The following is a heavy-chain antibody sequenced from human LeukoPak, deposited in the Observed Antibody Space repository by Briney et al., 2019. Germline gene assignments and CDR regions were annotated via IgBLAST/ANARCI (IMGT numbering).Heavy chain of an antibody. Sequence: GGSVRLSCAASGFTFSTYNMNWVRQAPGKGLEWVSHITSSSTNIYYADSVKGRFTISRDNAKNALSLQMNSLRDEDTAVYYCATSGNYYLKYWGQGTLVTVSS. CDR3: ATSGNYYLKY. D-gene: IGHD1-26*01. J-gene: IGHJ4*02. CDR1: GFTFSTYN. V-gene: IGHV3-48*02. CDR2: ITSSSTNI.